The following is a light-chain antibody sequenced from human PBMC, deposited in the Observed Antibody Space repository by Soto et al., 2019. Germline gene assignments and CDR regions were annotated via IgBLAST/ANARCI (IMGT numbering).Light chain of an antibody. Sequence: DFQMTQSPSSLSASVGDRVTITCQASQDIRKYLNWYQQKPGRAPKLLIYGASNLETGVAPRFSRSRYGTDFTFTTSSLQPEDLATDYCQQYDNRPPFTFGPGTKVAIK. J-gene: IGKJ3*01. CDR2: GAS. CDR3: QQYDNRPPFT. CDR1: QDIRKY. V-gene: IGKV1-33*01.